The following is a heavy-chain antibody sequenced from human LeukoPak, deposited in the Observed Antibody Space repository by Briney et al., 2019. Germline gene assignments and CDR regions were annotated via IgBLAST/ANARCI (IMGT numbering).Heavy chain of an antibody. CDR3: AKYSSSYAVGAFDI. J-gene: IGHJ3*02. D-gene: IGHD6-6*01. V-gene: IGHV1-2*02. CDR1: GYTFTGYY. CDR2: INPNSGGT. Sequence: GASVKVSCKASGYTFTGYYMHWVRQAPGQGLEWMGWINPNSGGTNYAQKFQGRVTMTRDTSISTACMELSRLRSDDTAVYYCAKYSSSYAVGAFDIWGQGTMVTVSS.